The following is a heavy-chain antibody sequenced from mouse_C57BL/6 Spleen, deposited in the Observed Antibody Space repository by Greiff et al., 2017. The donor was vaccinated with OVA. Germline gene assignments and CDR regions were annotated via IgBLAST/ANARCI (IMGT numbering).Heavy chain of an antibody. CDR3: VKGKTGTNYFDY. V-gene: IGHV7-4*01. Sequence: EVKVVESGGGLVQPGASLRLSCAASGFTFTDYYMSWVRQPPGKAPAWLALIRNKANGYTTEYTASVKGRFTISRDNSQNILYLQMNTLRAEDSATYYCVKGKTGTNYFDYWGQGTTLTVSS. J-gene: IGHJ2*01. D-gene: IGHD4-1*01. CDR1: GFTFTDYY. CDR2: IRNKANGYTT.